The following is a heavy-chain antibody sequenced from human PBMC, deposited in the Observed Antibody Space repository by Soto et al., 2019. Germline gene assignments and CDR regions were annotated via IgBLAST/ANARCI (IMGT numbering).Heavy chain of an antibody. CDR3: ARVAVGAAPGSNFDY. CDR1: GFTFSSYS. V-gene: IGHV3-48*02. D-gene: IGHD2-15*01. Sequence: EVQLVESGGDLVQPGGSLRLSCAASGFTFSSYSMNWVRQAPGKGLEWVSYISSSTSTMYYADSVKGRFTISRDNAKNSLYLQMNSLRDEDTAVYYCARVAVGAAPGSNFDYWGQGTLVTVSS. J-gene: IGHJ4*02. CDR2: ISSSTSTM.